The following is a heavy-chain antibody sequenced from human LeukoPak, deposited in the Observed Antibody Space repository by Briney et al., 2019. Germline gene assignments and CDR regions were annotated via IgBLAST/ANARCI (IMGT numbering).Heavy chain of an antibody. V-gene: IGHV6-1*01. CDR2: TYYRSKWYN. D-gene: IGHD6-19*01. CDR3: ARDRPYSSGWHYFDY. CDR1: GDSVSSNSAA. J-gene: IGHJ4*02. Sequence: SQTLSLTCALSGDSVSSNSAAWNWIRQSPSRGLEWLGRTYYRSKWYNDYAVPGKSRITINPDTSKNQFSLQLNSVTPEDTAVYYCARDRPYSSGWHYFDYWGQGTLVTVSS.